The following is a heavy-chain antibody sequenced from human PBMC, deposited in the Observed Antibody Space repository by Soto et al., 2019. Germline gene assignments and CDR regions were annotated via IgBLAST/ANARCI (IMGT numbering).Heavy chain of an antibody. D-gene: IGHD3-10*01. Sequence: QITLKESGPTLVKPTQTLTLTCTFSGFSLSTSGVGVGWIRQPPGKALEWLAIIYWDDEKRYSPSLKTRLTLSKRTSXNRVVLTMTNVDPVDTATYYCAHRAYFDSGKQFDYWGQGTLVSVSS. J-gene: IGHJ4*02. CDR3: AHRAYFDSGKQFDY. CDR1: GFSLSTSGVG. V-gene: IGHV2-5*02. CDR2: IYWDDEK.